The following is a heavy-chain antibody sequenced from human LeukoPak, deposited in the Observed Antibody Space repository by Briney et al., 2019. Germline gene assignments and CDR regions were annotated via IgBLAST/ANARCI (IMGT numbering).Heavy chain of an antibody. D-gene: IGHD3-22*01. CDR2: ISSSSSYI. CDR3: ASYHYNYYDSSGYYDY. CDR1: GFTFSSYS. Sequence: GGSLRLSCAASGFTFSSYSMNWVRQAQGKGLEWVSSISSSSSYIYYADSVKGRFTISRDNAKNSLYLQMNSLRAEDTAVYYCASYHYNYYDSSGYYDYWGQGTLVTVSS. J-gene: IGHJ4*02. V-gene: IGHV3-21*01.